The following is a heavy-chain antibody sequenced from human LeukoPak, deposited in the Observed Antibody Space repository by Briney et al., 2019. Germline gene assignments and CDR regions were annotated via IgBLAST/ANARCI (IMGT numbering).Heavy chain of an antibody. CDR3: ATLTTVVTSNDY. V-gene: IGHV1-69-2*01. Sequence: ASVKVSCKVSGYTFTDYYMHWVQQAPGKGLEWMGLVDPEDGETIYAEKFQGRVTITADTSTDTAYVELSSLRSEDTAVYYCATLTTVVTSNDYWGQGTLVTVSS. J-gene: IGHJ4*02. D-gene: IGHD4-23*01. CDR1: GYTFTDYY. CDR2: VDPEDGET.